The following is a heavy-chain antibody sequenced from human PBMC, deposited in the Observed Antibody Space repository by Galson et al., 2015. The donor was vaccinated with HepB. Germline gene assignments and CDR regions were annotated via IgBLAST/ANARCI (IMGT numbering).Heavy chain of an antibody. Sequence: SLRLSCAASGFTFSSYSMNWVRQAPGKGLEWVSSISSSSSYIYYADSVKGRFTISRDNAKNSLYLQMNSLRAEDTAVYYCARAEALEYHTKSNYYGMDVWGQGTTVTVSS. CDR1: GFTFSSYS. J-gene: IGHJ6*02. D-gene: IGHD3-3*01. CDR3: ARAEALEYHTKSNYYGMDV. CDR2: ISSSSSYI. V-gene: IGHV3-21*01.